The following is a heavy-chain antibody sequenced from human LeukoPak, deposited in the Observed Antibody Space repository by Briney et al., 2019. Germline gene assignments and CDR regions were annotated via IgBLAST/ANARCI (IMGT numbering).Heavy chain of an antibody. J-gene: IGHJ6*03. CDR2: VNQDGSER. V-gene: IGHV3-7*04. D-gene: IGHD3-16*01. Sequence: GGSLRLSCAASGFTFSNYWMTWVRQAPGKGLEWVANVNQDGSERYYVNSVRGRFTISRDNAKNSLDLQMNSLRAEDTALYFFARANAWDVGGRGPTVTVS. CDR3: ARANAWDV. CDR1: GFTFSNYW.